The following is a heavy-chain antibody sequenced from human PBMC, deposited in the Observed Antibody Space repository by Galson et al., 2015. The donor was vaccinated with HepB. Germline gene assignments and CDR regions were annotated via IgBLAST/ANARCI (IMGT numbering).Heavy chain of an antibody. V-gene: IGHV1-46*01. D-gene: IGHD6-13*01. CDR3: ARDYSSSWYFPGYFDY. CDR2: INPSGGST. CDR1: GYTFTGYY. Sequence: SVKVSCKASGYTFTGYYMHWVRQAPGQGLEWMGIINPSGGSTSYAQKFQGRVTMTRDTSTSTVYMELSSLRSEDTAVYYCARDYSSSWYFPGYFDYWGQGTLVTVSS. J-gene: IGHJ4*02.